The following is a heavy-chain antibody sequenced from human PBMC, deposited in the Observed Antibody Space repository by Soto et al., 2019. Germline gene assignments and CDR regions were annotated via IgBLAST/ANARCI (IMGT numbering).Heavy chain of an antibody. Sequence: GGSLRLSCAASGFTFSSYSMNWVRQAPGKGLEWVSSISSSSSYIYYADSVKGRFTISRDNAKNSLYLQMNSLRAEDTAVYYCARGSVVPAAMSLGAFDIWGQGTMVTVSS. CDR2: ISSSSSYI. CDR1: GFTFSSYS. J-gene: IGHJ3*02. CDR3: ARGSVVPAAMSLGAFDI. D-gene: IGHD2-2*01. V-gene: IGHV3-21*01.